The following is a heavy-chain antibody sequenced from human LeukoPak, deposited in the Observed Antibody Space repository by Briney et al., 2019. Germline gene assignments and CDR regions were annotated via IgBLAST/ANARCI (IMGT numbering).Heavy chain of an antibody. CDR2: VYQSGST. V-gene: IGHV4-38-2*01. D-gene: IGHD2-21*01. CDR3: ARHPDLRWPRSFGY. Sequence: SETLSLTCAVSDYSISSGYYWGWIRQPPGKGLEWIGSVYQSGSTYYSPSLKSRVTISVDTSNNQFSLKLTSVTAADTAIYYCARHPDLRWPRSFGYWGQGTLVSVSS. J-gene: IGHJ4*02. CDR1: DYSISSGYY.